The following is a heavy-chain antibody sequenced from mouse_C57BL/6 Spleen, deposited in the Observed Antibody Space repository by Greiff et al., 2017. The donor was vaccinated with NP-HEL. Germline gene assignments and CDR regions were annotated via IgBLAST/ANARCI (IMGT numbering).Heavy chain of an antibody. CDR1: GYSITSGYY. CDR3: ARDSNY. D-gene: IGHD1-1*01. V-gene: IGHV3-6*01. Sequence: EVQLQESGPGLVKPSQSLSLTCSVTGYSITSGYYWNWIRQFPGNKLEWMGYISYDGSNNYNPSLKNRISITRDTSKNQFFLKLNSVTTEDTATYYCARDSNYGGQGTSVTVSS. J-gene: IGHJ4*01. CDR2: ISYDGSN.